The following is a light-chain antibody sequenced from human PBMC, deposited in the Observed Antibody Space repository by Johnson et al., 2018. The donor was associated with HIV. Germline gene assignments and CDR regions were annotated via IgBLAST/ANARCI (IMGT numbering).Light chain of an antibody. J-gene: IGLJ1*01. CDR3: GTWYSSLSASGV. CDR1: SSNIGNNY. Sequence: QSVLTQPPSVSAAPGQKVTISCSGSSSNIGNNYVSWYQQLPGTAPKLLIYDNNKRPSGIPDRFSGSKSGTSATIGITGLQTGDEADYYCGTWYSSLSASGVFVTGTKVTVL. CDR2: DNN. V-gene: IGLV1-51*01.